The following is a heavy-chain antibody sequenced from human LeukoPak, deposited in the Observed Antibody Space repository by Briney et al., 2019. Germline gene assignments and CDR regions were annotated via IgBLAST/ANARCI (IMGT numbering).Heavy chain of an antibody. D-gene: IGHD3-3*01. Sequence: GGSLRLSCAASGFTFSSYSMNWVRQAPGKGLEWVSSISSSSSYIYYADSVKGRFTISRDNAKNSLYLQMNSLRAEDTAVYYCARGPSYYDFWIGYLTPLGAFDIWGQGTMVTVSS. V-gene: IGHV3-21*01. CDR3: ARGPSYYDFWIGYLTPLGAFDI. CDR2: ISSSSSYI. CDR1: GFTFSSYS. J-gene: IGHJ3*02.